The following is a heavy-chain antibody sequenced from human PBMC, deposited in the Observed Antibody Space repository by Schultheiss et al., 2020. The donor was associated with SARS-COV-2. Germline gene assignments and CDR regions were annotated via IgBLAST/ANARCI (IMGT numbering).Heavy chain of an antibody. Sequence: SETLSLTCAVYGGSFSGYYWSWIRQPTGKGLEWIGEINHSGSTNYNPSLKSRVTISVDTSKNQFSLKLSSVTAADTAVYYCARLRGSYIQLDYWGQGTLVTVSS. D-gene: IGHD1-26*01. CDR3: ARLRGSYIQLDY. CDR1: GGSFSGYY. J-gene: IGHJ4*02. CDR2: INHSGST. V-gene: IGHV4-34*01.